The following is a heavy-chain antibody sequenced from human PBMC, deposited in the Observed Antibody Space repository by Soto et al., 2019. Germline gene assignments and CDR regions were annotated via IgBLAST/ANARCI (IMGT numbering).Heavy chain of an antibody. V-gene: IGHV3-73*01. CDR2: IRSKGNNYAT. CDR3: SRQASDFWIGKPQYYMDV. CDR1: GFTFSGSA. Sequence: EVQLVESGGGLVQPGGSLKLSCAASGFTFSGSAMHWVRQASGKGLEWVGRIRSKGNNYATAYGASLKGRLTISRDDSKNTAYLQMNSRNTEDTAVYYCSRQASDFWIGKPQYYMDVWGKGTKVTVSS. D-gene: IGHD3-3*01. J-gene: IGHJ6*03.